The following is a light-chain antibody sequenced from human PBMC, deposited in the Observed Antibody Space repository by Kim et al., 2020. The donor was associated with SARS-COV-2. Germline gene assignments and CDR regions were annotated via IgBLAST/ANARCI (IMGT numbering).Light chain of an antibody. CDR1: HRIVGTS. J-gene: IGKJ4*02. V-gene: IGKV3-20*01. Sequence: FARGEAASPCRATHRIVGTSFAWFQQKPGQAPSLLIYGTSIRATVIPDRFSGSGSGTDFTLTISILEPEDFAVYYCHQYVDLLFTFGEGTKVDIK. CDR3: HQYVDLLFT. CDR2: GTS.